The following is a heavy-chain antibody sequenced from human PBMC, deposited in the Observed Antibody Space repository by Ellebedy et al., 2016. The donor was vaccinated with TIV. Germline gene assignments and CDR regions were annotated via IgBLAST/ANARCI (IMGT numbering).Heavy chain of an antibody. Sequence: GESLKISXEASGLTSSTNAMSWVRQAPGKGLEWVSVISGNGRTTYNADSVKGRFTISRDSFKNTFYLQMNSLRAEDTALYYCAKAGVGGTKVSPYYYYAMDVWGQGTMVTVSS. J-gene: IGHJ6*02. CDR1: GLTSSTNA. V-gene: IGHV3-23*01. CDR2: ISGNGRTT. D-gene: IGHD1-26*01. CDR3: AKAGVGGTKVSPYYYYAMDV.